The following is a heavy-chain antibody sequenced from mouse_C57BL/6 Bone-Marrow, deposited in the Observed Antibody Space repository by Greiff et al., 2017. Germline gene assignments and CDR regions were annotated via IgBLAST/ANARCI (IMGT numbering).Heavy chain of an antibody. J-gene: IGHJ4*01. CDR2: IYPGDGDT. D-gene: IGHD1-1*01. CDR3: ARMDIATVVAAGAMDY. CDR1: GYAFSSSW. Sequence: VQLQQSGPELVKPGASVKISCKASGYAFSSSWMNWVKQRPGKGLEWIGRIYPGDGDTNYNGKFKGKATLTADKSSSTAYLQLSSLTSEDSAVYFCARMDIATVVAAGAMDYRGQGTSVTVSS. V-gene: IGHV1-82*01.